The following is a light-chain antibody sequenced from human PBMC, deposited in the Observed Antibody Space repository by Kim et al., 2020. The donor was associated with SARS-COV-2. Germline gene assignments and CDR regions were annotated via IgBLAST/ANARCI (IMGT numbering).Light chain of an antibody. CDR3: QQRANWPIT. Sequence: APVERGTLSCRASQNIFTYLAWYQQKPGQSPRLLIYDASKRATGIPTRFSGSGSGTEFTLTINSLEAEDFAVYYCQQRANWPITFGQGTRLEIK. CDR1: QNIFTY. J-gene: IGKJ5*01. V-gene: IGKV3-11*01. CDR2: DAS.